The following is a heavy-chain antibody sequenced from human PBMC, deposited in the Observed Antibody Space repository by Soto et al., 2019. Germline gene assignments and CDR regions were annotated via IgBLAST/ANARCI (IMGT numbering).Heavy chain of an antibody. D-gene: IGHD1-7*01. Sequence: SATLSLTCTVSGGSISSYYWSWIRQPPGKGLEWIGYIYYSGSTNYNPSLKSRVTISVDTSKNQFSLKLSSVTAADTAVYYCARGRITGTSEGFDYWGQGTLVTVSS. J-gene: IGHJ4*02. CDR3: ARGRITGTSEGFDY. CDR1: GGSISSYY. V-gene: IGHV4-59*01. CDR2: IYYSGST.